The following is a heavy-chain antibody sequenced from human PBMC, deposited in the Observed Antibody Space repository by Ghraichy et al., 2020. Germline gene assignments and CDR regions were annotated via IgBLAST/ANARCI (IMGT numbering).Heavy chain of an antibody. CDR2: IYYSGST. CDR3: ARGADNDFWSGYQENPNWFDP. Sequence: SETLSLTCTVSGGSVSSGSYYWSWIRQPPGKGLEWIGYIYYSGSTNYNPSLKSRVTISVDTSKNQFSLKLSSGTAADTAVYYCARGADNDFWSGYQENPNWFDPWGQGTLVTVSS. J-gene: IGHJ5*02. CDR1: GGSVSSGSYY. V-gene: IGHV4-61*01. D-gene: IGHD3-3*01.